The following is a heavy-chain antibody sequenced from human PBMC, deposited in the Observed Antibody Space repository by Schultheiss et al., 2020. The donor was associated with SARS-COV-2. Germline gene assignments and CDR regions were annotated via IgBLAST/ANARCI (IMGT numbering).Heavy chain of an antibody. CDR2: IYHSGST. D-gene: IGHD3-22*01. J-gene: IGHJ4*02. Sequence: SETLSLTCAVSGGSISSGSYYWSWIRQPPWKGLEWIGEIYHSGSTNYNPSLKRRVTISVDTSKNQFSLKLSSVTAADTAVYYCARVGYYYDSSGYYPYYFDYWGQGTLVTVSS. CDR1: GGSISSGSYY. CDR3: ARVGYYYDSSGYYPYYFDY. V-gene: IGHV4-39*07.